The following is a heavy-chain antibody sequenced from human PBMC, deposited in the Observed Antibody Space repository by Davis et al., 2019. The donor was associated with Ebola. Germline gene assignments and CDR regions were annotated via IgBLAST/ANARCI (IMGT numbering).Heavy chain of an antibody. CDR2: IKSDGTIT. CDR3: ARDVYHMDV. J-gene: IGHJ6*02. Sequence: GESLKISCAASGFTFSSYWIHWVRQAPGKGLVWVSRIKSDGTITTYADSVKGRFTISRDNAKNTLYLQMNSLRAEDTAVYYCARDVYHMDVWGQGTTVTVSS. D-gene: IGHD5/OR15-5a*01. CDR1: GFTFSSYW. V-gene: IGHV3-74*03.